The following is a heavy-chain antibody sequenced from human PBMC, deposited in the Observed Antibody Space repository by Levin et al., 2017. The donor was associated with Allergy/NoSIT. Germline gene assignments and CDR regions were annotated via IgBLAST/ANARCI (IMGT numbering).Heavy chain of an antibody. V-gene: IGHV4-4*07. CDR2: IYTSGST. Sequence: SQTLSLTCTVSGGSISSYYWSWIRPSSGKGLEWIGRIYTSGSTNYNPSLKSRVTMSVDTSKNQFSLKLSSVTAADTAVYYCALHYYDSSGYYALDYWGQGTLVTVSA. CDR3: ALHYYDSSGYYALDY. J-gene: IGHJ4*02. D-gene: IGHD3-22*01. CDR1: GGSISSYY.